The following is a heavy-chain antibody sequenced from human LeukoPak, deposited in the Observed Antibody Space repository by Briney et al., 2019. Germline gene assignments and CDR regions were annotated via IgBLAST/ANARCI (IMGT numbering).Heavy chain of an antibody. CDR2: IYSGGST. Sequence: GGSLRLSCAASGFTVSSNYMCWVRQAPGKGLEWVSVIYSGGSTYYADSVKGRFTISRDNSKNTLYLQMNSLRAEDTAVYYCARAYYGSGYYFGYWGQGTLVTVSS. D-gene: IGHD3-10*01. V-gene: IGHV3-66*01. J-gene: IGHJ4*02. CDR1: GFTVSSNY. CDR3: ARAYYGSGYYFGY.